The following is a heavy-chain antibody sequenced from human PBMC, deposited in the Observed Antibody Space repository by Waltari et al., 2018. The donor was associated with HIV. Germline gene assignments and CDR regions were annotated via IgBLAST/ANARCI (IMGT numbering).Heavy chain of an antibody. CDR3: ARMPILGYGSYAFDS. CDR2: VNHSGST. V-gene: IGHV4-34*01. D-gene: IGHD6-13*01. J-gene: IGHJ4*02. Sequence: QVQLKQWGAGVLEPSETLSLTCAVSSESFSGNYWSWIRQPPGKGLEWIGEVNHSGSTNYNPSLKSRVTISIDTSKKQFSLRLTSVTAADTALYYCARMPILGYGSYAFDSWGQGTLVTVSS. CDR1: SESFSGNY.